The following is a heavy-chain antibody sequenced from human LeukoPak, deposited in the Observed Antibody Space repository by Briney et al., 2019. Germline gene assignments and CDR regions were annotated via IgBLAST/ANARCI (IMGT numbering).Heavy chain of an antibody. CDR3: AKEGEDIVVVPAANPNYYYYMDV. CDR2: ISDDGSDE. CDR1: GFTFNNYA. Sequence: PGTSLRLSCAVSGFTFNNYAMHWVRQAPGKGLDWVAVISDDGSDENYGDPVKGRFTISRDNSKNTLYLQMNSLRAEDTAVYYCAKEGEDIVVVPAANPNYYYYMDVWGKGTTVTVSS. V-gene: IGHV3-30*04. D-gene: IGHD2-2*01. J-gene: IGHJ6*03.